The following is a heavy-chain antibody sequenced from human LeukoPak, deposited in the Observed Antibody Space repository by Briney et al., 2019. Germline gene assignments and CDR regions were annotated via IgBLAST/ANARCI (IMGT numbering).Heavy chain of an antibody. J-gene: IGHJ6*03. V-gene: IGHV1-69*04. CDR2: IIPILGLA. Sequence: SVKVSCKASGGTFSSYTISWVRQAPGQGLEWMGSIIPILGLANYAQKFEGRVTITGDKSTSRAYMELSSLRSADTAVYYCAREPVGEEWLTPYYYYYMDVWGKGTTVTVSS. CDR3: AREPVGEEWLTPYYYYYMDV. D-gene: IGHD3-3*01. CDR1: GGTFSSYT.